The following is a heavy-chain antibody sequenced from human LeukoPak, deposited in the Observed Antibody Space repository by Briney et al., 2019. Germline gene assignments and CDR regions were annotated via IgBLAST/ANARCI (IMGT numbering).Heavy chain of an antibody. D-gene: IGHD6-19*01. Sequence: ASVKVSCKASGYTFTSYDINWVRQATGQGLEWMGWMNPNSGNTGYAQKFQGRVTMTRNTSISTAYMELSSLRSEDTAVYYCARVPPKEGWTDYWGQGTLVTVSS. CDR2: MNPNSGNT. CDR3: ARVPPKEGWTDY. CDR1: GYTFTSYD. J-gene: IGHJ4*02. V-gene: IGHV1-8*01.